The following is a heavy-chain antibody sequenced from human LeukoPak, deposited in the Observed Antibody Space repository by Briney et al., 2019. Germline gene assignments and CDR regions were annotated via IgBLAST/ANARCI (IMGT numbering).Heavy chain of an antibody. V-gene: IGHV4-39*01. Sequence: SETLSLTCTVSGGSISSSSYYWGWIRQPPGKGLEWIGTMYYSGSTYYNPSLRSRVTISVDTSKNQFSLKLSSVTAADTAVYYCAGLGSSNWYLFDYWGQGTLVTVSS. J-gene: IGHJ4*02. CDR1: GGSISSSSYY. CDR2: MYYSGST. CDR3: AGLGSSNWYLFDY. D-gene: IGHD6-13*01.